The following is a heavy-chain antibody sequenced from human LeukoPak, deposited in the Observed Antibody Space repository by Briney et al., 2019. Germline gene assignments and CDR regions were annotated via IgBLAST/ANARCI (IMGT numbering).Heavy chain of an antibody. D-gene: IGHD6-19*01. J-gene: IGHJ3*02. CDR1: GGSISNYY. Sequence: SETLSLTCTVSGGSISNYYWSWIRQPAGKGLDWIGRIYTSGSTNYNPSLKSRVTMSVDTSKNQFSLKLSSVTAADTAVYYCARDKSGWLNDDAFDIWGQGTMVTVSS. V-gene: IGHV4-4*07. CDR3: ARDKSGWLNDDAFDI. CDR2: IYTSGST.